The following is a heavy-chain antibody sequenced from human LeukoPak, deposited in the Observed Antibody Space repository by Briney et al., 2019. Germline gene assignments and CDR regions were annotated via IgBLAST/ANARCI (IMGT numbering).Heavy chain of an antibody. CDR3: AKDHQCYDRSGYCPIDY. Sequence: GGSLRLSCAASGFTFSRYWMTWVRQAPGKGLEWVANIKEDGSKKNYVDSVKGRFTISRDNAKNSLYLQMNSLRAEDTAVYYCAKDHQCYDRSGYCPIDYWGQGTLVTVSA. D-gene: IGHD3-22*01. CDR1: GFTFSRYW. V-gene: IGHV3-7*03. J-gene: IGHJ4*02. CDR2: IKEDGSKK.